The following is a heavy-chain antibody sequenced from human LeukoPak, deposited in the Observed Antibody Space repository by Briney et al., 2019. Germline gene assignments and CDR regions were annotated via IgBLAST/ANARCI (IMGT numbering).Heavy chain of an antibody. Sequence: PGGSLRLSCAASGFTFSSYAMSWVRQAPGKGLAWVSRISGSGGSTYHADSVKGRFTISRDNSKSTLYLQMNSLKVEDTAVYYCAKEDRSGSSGYNDYWGQGTLVTVSS. CDR3: AKEDRSGSSGYNDY. CDR1: GFTFSSYA. D-gene: IGHD3-22*01. CDR2: ISGSGGST. J-gene: IGHJ4*02. V-gene: IGHV3-23*01.